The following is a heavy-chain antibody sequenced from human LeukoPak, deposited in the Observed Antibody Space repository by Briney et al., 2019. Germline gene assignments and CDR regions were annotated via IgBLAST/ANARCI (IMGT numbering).Heavy chain of an antibody. J-gene: IGHJ4*02. D-gene: IGHD1-26*01. CDR1: GFTFGDYA. CDR3: TASRGREPLDY. CDR2: IRSKAYGGTT. Sequence: GGSLRLSFTASGFTFGDYAMSWVRQAPGKGLEWVGFIRSKAYGGTTEYAASVKGRFTISRDDSKSIAYLQMNSLKTEDTAVYYCTASRGREPLDYWGQGTLVTVSS. V-gene: IGHV3-49*04.